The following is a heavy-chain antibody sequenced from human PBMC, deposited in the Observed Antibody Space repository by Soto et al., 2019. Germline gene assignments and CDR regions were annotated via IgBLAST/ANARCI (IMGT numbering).Heavy chain of an antibody. CDR1: GFTFSSYA. CDR3: ARRAQYSSTWSTFDY. Sequence: GGSLRLSCVASGFTFSSYAMNWVRQAPGKGLEWVSTIGGSGDTTYYADSVKGRLTISRDNSKNTLYLQMISLRVEDTAVYYCARRAQYSSTWSTFDYWGQGTLVTVSS. D-gene: IGHD6-13*01. V-gene: IGHV3-23*01. J-gene: IGHJ4*02. CDR2: IGGSGDTT.